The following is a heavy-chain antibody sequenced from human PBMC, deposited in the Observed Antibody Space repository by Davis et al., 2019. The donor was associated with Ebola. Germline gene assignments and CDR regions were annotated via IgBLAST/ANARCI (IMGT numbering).Heavy chain of an antibody. CDR3: AREGRVFGCDY. Sequence: GGSLRLSCAASGFTFSSYGMHWVRQAPGKGLEWVAVISYDGSNKYYADSMKGRFTISRDNAKNSLYLQMNSLRAEDTAVYYCAREGRVFGCDYWGQGVLVSVSS. D-gene: IGHD3-3*01. CDR2: ISYDGSNK. V-gene: IGHV3-30*03. J-gene: IGHJ4*02. CDR1: GFTFSSYG.